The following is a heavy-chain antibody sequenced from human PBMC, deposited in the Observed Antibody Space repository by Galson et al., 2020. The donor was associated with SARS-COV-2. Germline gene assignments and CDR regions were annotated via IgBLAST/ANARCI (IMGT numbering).Heavy chain of an antibody. V-gene: IGHV3-30*02. D-gene: IGHD3-9*01. CDR3: AKEMKVGFDWLLPTFDY. CDR1: GFTFSSYV. J-gene: IGHJ4*02. Sequence: GGSLRLSCAASGFTFSSYVMNWVRQAPGKGLEWVAFLRYDGSNKYYADPVKGRFTISRDYSKTTLYLQMNSLRAEDTAVYYCAKEMKVGFDWLLPTFDYWGQGTLVTVSS. CDR2: LRYDGSNK.